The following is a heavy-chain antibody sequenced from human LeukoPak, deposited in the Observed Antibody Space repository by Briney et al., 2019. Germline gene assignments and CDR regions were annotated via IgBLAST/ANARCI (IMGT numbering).Heavy chain of an antibody. V-gene: IGHV1-69*05. CDR1: GGTFSSYA. CDR2: MIPIFGTA. Sequence: ASVKVSCKASGGTFSSYAISWVRQAPGQGLEWMGGMIPIFGTANYAQKFQGRVTITTNDSTSTAYMEMSSLRSEDTAVYYSDCGVRAVGFDYGSQETLVTVTS. J-gene: IGHJ4*02. CDR3: DCGVRAVGFDY. D-gene: IGHD1-26*01.